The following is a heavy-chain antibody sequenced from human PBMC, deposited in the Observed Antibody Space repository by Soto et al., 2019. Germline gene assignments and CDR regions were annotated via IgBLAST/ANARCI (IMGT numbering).Heavy chain of an antibody. CDR2: FDPEDGET. CDR1: GYTLTELS. CDR3: ARDPAHYYDSSGYYFDY. V-gene: IGHV1-24*01. Sequence: ASVKVSCKVSGYTLTELSMHWVRQAPGKGLEWMGGFDPEDGETIYAQKFQGRVTMTEDTSTDTAYMELSSLRSEDTAVYYCARDPAHYYDSSGYYFDYWGQGTLVTVSS. J-gene: IGHJ4*02. D-gene: IGHD3-22*01.